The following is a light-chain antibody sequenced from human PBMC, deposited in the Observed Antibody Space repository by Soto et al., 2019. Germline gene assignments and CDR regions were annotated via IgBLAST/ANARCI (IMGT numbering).Light chain of an antibody. V-gene: IGKV3D-15*01. CDR1: QNIRTD. Sequence: DIVMTQSPATLSVSPGERATLSCRASQNIRTDLAWYQQRSGQGPRLLIYDVSTRATGIPARFSGSGSGTEFTLTISSLQSEDFAVYYCHQYNNWPPWTFGQGTNV. CDR3: HQYNNWPPWT. J-gene: IGKJ1*01. CDR2: DVS.